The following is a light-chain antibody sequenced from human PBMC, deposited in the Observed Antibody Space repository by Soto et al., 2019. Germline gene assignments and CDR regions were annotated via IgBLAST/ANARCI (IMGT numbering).Light chain of an antibody. V-gene: IGKV3-15*01. CDR3: QQYYSTPQT. CDR1: QSVSDN. Sequence: EILMTQSPATLSVSPGERVTLSCRASQSVSDNLAWYQQKPGQGPRLLVYRASTRTLGIPARFSGSESGTEFTLTISSLQAENVAVYYCQQYYSTPQTFGQGTKVDIK. CDR2: RAS. J-gene: IGKJ1*01.